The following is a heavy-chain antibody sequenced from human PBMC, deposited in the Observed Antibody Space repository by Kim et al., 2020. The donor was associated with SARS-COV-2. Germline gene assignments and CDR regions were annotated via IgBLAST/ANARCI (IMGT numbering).Heavy chain of an antibody. Sequence: SETLSLTCTVSGGSISSGGYYWSWIRQHPGKGLEWIGYIYYSGSTYYNPSLKSRVTISVDTSKNQFSLKLSSVTAADTAVYYCARDLARYFDWLPTYYYYGMDVWGQGTTVTVSS. J-gene: IGHJ6*02. CDR3: ARDLARYFDWLPTYYYYGMDV. V-gene: IGHV4-31*03. CDR1: GGSISSGGYY. CDR2: IYYSGST. D-gene: IGHD3-9*01.